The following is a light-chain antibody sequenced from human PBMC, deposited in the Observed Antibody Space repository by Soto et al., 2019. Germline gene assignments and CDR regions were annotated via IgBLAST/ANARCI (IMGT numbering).Light chain of an antibody. CDR2: GVN. Sequence: QSALPQPPSVYGSPGQSVTISCSGTSSDVGSYDAVSWYQQSPGTAPELMIYGVNNRPSGVPNRFSGSKSGNTASLTVSGLQAEEEADYYCTSYTTSNTVVLGGGTKLTVL. CDR3: TSYTTSNTVV. CDR1: SSDVGSYDA. V-gene: IGLV2-18*02. J-gene: IGLJ2*01.